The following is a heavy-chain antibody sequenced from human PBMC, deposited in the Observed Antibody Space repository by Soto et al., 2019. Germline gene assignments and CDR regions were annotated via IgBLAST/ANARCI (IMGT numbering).Heavy chain of an antibody. V-gene: IGHV1-69*13. Sequence: SVKVSCKASGGTFSSYAISWVRQAPGQGLEWMGGIIPIFGTANYAQKFQGRVTITADESTSTAYMELSSLRSEDTAVYYCASGTMVRGAQTYYYGMDVWGQGTTVTVS. CDR3: ASGTMVRGAQTYYYGMDV. CDR1: GGTFSSYA. CDR2: IIPIFGTA. D-gene: IGHD3-10*01. J-gene: IGHJ6*02.